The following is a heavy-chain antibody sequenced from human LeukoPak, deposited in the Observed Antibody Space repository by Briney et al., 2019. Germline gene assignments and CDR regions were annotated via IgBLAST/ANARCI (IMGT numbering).Heavy chain of an antibody. D-gene: IGHD6-13*01. Sequence: RQPPGEGLEWVSVIYSDDGTDYADSVKGRFTISRDNSKNTLYLQMNSLRAEDTAVYYCAKDLFIAAAGTSVDWFDPWGQGTLVTVSS. CDR3: AKDLFIAAAGTSVDWFDP. CDR2: IYSDDGT. J-gene: IGHJ5*02. V-gene: IGHV3-53*01.